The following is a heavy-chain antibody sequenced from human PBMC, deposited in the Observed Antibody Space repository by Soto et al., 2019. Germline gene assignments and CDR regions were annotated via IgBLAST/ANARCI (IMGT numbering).Heavy chain of an antibody. V-gene: IGHV4-61*08. Sequence: SETLSLTCTVSGGSISSGGYYWSWIRQHPGKGLEWIGYIYYSGSTNYNPSLKGRVTISVDTSKNQFSLKLSSVTAADTAVYYCARGGLPWVGYNWFEPWGQGTLVTVSS. CDR2: IYYSGST. D-gene: IGHD1-26*01. CDR1: GGSISSGGYY. CDR3: ARGGLPWVGYNWFEP. J-gene: IGHJ5*02.